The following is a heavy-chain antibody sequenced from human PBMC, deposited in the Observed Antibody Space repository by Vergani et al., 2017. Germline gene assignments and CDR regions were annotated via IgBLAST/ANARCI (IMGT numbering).Heavy chain of an antibody. Sequence: EVQLVQSGAEVKKPGESLKISCKGSGYSFTSYWIGWVRQLPGKGLEWMGIIYPGDSDTRYSPSFQGQVTISADKSISTAYLQWSSLKASDTAMYYCAIVTGSPVYGARLLFDPWGQGTLVTVSS. CDR3: AIVTGSPVYGARLLFDP. J-gene: IGHJ5*02. CDR1: GYSFTSYW. V-gene: IGHV5-51*01. CDR2: IYPGDSDT. D-gene: IGHD1-14*01.